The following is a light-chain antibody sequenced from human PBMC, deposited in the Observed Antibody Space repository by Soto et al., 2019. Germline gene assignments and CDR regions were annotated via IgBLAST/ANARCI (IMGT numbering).Light chain of an antibody. CDR2: EAS. V-gene: IGKV1-5*01. J-gene: IGKJ1*01. CDR1: QSIGSL. Sequence: DIQMTQSPSTLSASVGDRVTITCRASQSIGSLLAWYQQKPGKAPKFLMYEASSRGSGVPPRFTGTGSGTEFTLTLSRRKPADFATYYCLHYSTYSRPFGQGTKVEI. CDR3: LHYSTYSRP.